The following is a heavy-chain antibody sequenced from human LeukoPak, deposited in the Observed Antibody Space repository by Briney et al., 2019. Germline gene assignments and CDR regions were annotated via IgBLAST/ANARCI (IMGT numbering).Heavy chain of an antibody. CDR3: IRDFLTVTTNDY. CDR1: GLRFSDYW. CDR2: IKTDGSDR. D-gene: IGHD4-11*01. Sequence: GGSLRLSCVVSGLRFSDYWMHWVRKAPGKGLVWVSGIKTDGSDRRYADFVTGRFTISRDNAKNTLFLQMNSLRAEDTAVYYCIRDFLTVTTNDYWGQGTLVTVSS. J-gene: IGHJ4*02. V-gene: IGHV3-74*01.